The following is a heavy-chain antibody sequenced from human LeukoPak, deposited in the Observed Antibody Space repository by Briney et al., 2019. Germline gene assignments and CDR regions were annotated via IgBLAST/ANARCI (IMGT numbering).Heavy chain of an antibody. Sequence: GGSLRLSCAASGFTFSNYAMNWVRQAPGKGLEFVSGISNNGAATYYADSVKGRFTISRDNSKNTLYLRMDSLRTEDMAIYYCARGFPEEFDNWGQGTLVTVS. CDR3: ARGFPEEFDN. V-gene: IGHV3-64*02. CDR2: ISNNGAAT. CDR1: GFTFSNYA. J-gene: IGHJ4*02. D-gene: IGHD1-14*01.